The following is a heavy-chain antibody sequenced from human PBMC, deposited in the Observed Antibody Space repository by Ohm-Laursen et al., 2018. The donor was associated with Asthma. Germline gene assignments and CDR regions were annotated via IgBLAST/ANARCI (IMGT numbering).Heavy chain of an antibody. CDR3: ARDVMEWYLPAFDF. Sequence: SLTLSCSASGFTFRSYAMHWVRQAPGKGLEWVAVGGSYYDGGLKYYADSVNGRFTVSRDDSKNTLYLQMNSPRPDDTAVYYCARDVMEWYLPAFDFWGQGTLVTVSS. CDR1: GFTFRSYA. D-gene: IGHD3-3*01. CDR2: GGSYYDGGLK. J-gene: IGHJ4*02. V-gene: IGHV3-30-3*01.